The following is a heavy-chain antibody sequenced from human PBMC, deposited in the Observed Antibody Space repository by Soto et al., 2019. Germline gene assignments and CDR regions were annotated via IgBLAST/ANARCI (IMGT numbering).Heavy chain of an antibody. J-gene: IGHJ6*02. Sequence: PSETLSLTCTVSGGSISSGGYYWSWIRQPPGKGLEWIGHIYNGGNTNYTPSLRSRVNMSIDMSKNQFSLTLNSVTAADTAVYFCARDSVIPESGYYLGLDVWGQGTTVTVSS. CDR2: IYNGGNT. D-gene: IGHD3-22*01. CDR3: ARDSVIPESGYYLGLDV. CDR1: GGSISSGGYY. V-gene: IGHV4-31*03.